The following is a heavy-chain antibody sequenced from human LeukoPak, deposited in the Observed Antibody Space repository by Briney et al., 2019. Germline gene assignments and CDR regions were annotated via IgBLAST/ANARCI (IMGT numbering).Heavy chain of an antibody. Sequence: GGSLRLSCAASGFTFSIAWMSWVRQAPGKGLEWVGRIKSKTDGGTTDYAAPVKGRFTISRDDSKNTLYLQMNSMKTEDTAVYYCTTEVLSEAPDSGYDSGSVFDYWGQGTLVTVSS. CDR2: IKSKTDGGTT. J-gene: IGHJ4*02. V-gene: IGHV3-15*01. CDR1: GFTFSIAW. D-gene: IGHD5-12*01. CDR3: TTEVLSEAPDSGYDSGSVFDY.